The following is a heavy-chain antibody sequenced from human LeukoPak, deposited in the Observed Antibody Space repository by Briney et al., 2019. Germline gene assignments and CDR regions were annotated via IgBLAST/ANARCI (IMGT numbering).Heavy chain of an antibody. J-gene: IGHJ4*02. CDR1: GFSLSASGVG. CDR2: IYWDDDK. CDR3: AHMSTMVRGVTYYFNY. Sequence: SGPTLVNPTQTLTLTCTFSGFSLSASGVGMGWIRQPPGKALEWLALIYWDDDKRYSPSLKSRLTITKDTSKNQVVLTMTNMDPVDTATYYCAHMSTMVRGVTYYFNYWGQGTLVTVSS. V-gene: IGHV2-5*02. D-gene: IGHD3-10*01.